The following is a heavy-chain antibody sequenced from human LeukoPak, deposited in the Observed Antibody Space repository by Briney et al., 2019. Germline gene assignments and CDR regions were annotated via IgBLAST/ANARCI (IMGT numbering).Heavy chain of an antibody. V-gene: IGHV1-18*04. J-gene: IGHJ4*02. CDR1: DTFTSYG. CDR3: ARDHYQRAAGLFTY. Sequence: ASVKVSCKASDTFTSYGISWVRQAPGQGLEWMGWISAYNGNTNYAQKLQGRVTMTTDTSTSTAYMELRSQRSDDTAVYYCARDHYQRAAGLFTYWGQGTLVTVSS. D-gene: IGHD6-13*01. CDR2: ISAYNGNT.